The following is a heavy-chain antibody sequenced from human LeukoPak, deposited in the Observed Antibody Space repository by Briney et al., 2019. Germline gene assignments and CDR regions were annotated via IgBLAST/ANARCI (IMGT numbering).Heavy chain of an antibody. CDR2: IYSGGST. CDR3: AGEDGYYDSSGYSDAFDI. J-gene: IGHJ3*02. V-gene: IGHV3-53*01. Sequence: GGSLRLSCAASGFTFSSYAMSWVRQAPGKGLEWVSVIYSGGSTYYADSVKGRFTISRDNSKNTLYLQMNSLRAEDTAVYYCAGEDGYYDSSGYSDAFDIWGQGTMVTVSS. CDR1: GFTFSSYA. D-gene: IGHD3-22*01.